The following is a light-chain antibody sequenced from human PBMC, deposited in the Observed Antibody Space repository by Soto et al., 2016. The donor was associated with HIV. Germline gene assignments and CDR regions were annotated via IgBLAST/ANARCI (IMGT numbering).Light chain of an antibody. CDR1: VLAKKY. CDR2: KDT. V-gene: IGLV3-27*01. J-gene: IGLJ2*01. CDR3: YSAADNTLRI. Sequence: SYELTQPPSVSVAPGQTATITCSGDVLAKKYVRWFQQKPGQAPVLVIYKDTERPSGIPERFSGSSSGTTVTLTISGAQVEDEADYYCYSAADNTLRIFGGGTRLTAL.